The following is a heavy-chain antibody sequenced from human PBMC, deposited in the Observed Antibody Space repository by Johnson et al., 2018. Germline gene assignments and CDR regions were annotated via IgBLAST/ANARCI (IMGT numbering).Heavy chain of an antibody. J-gene: IGHJ6*02. CDR2: INSDGSST. D-gene: IGHD3-3*01. CDR1: GFTFSSYW. CDR3: ARDEWLWDSRKGMDV. Sequence: VQLQESGGGLVQPGGSLRLSCAASGFTFSSYWMHWVRQAPGKGLVWVSRINSDGSSTSYADSVKGRFTISRDNAKNTLYLQMNILRAEDTAVYYCARDEWLWDSRKGMDVWGQGTTVTVSS. V-gene: IGHV3-74*01.